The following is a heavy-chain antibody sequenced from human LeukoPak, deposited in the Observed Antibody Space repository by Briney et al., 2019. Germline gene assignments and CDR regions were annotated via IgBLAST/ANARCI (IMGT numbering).Heavy chain of an antibody. D-gene: IGHD2-15*01. CDR3: ARAGCAKVTCYLLQW. CDR1: GFSFSSYA. Sequence: GSLRLSCAASGFSFSSYAMSWVRQAPGKGLEWVSVVDGSGDSTNYADSVKGRFAISRDNSKNTLYLEMNSLRAEDTAVYYCARAGCAKVTCYLLQWWGQGTLVTVSS. V-gene: IGHV3-23*01. J-gene: IGHJ4*02. CDR2: VDGSGDST.